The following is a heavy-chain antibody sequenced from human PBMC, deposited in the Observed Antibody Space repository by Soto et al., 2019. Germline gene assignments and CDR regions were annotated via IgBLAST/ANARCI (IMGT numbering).Heavy chain of an antibody. V-gene: IGHV3-43*01. CDR1: GFTFDDYT. CDR3: AKDMGGTAFDY. D-gene: IGHD1-26*01. J-gene: IGHJ4*02. CDR2: ISWDGGST. Sequence: EVQLVESGGVVVQPGGSLRLSCAASGFTFDDYTMHWVRQAPGKGLEWVSLISWDGGSTYYADSVKGRFTISRDNSKNFLYLQMNSLRTEDTALYYCAKDMGGTAFDYWGQGTLVTVSS.